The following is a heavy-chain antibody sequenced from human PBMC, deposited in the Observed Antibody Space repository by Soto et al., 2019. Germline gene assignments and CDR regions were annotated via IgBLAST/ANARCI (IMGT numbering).Heavy chain of an antibody. J-gene: IGHJ4*02. CDR2: ISSAGSAT. V-gene: IGHV3-48*03. Sequence: AGGSLRLSCATSGFTFSSFEMNWVRQAPGKGLEWVSYISSAGSATFYADSVKGRFTISRDNAKNSLFLQMNSLSAEDTALYYCVGASGVNPVDYWGQGTLVTVSS. D-gene: IGHD3-10*01. CDR3: VGASGVNPVDY. CDR1: GFTFSSFE.